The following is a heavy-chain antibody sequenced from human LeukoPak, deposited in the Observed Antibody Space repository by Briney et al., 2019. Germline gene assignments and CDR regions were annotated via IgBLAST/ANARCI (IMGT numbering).Heavy chain of an antibody. CDR3: ARRAYYYDSSGHSMAENFDY. D-gene: IGHD3-22*01. V-gene: IGHV5-51*01. J-gene: IGHJ4*02. Sequence: GESLKISCKGSGYSFTSYWIGWVRQMPGKGLEWMGIIYPGDSDTRYSPSFQGQVTISADKSISTAYLQWSSLKASDTAMYYCARRAYYYDSSGHSMAENFDYRGQGTLVTVSS. CDR1: GYSFTSYW. CDR2: IYPGDSDT.